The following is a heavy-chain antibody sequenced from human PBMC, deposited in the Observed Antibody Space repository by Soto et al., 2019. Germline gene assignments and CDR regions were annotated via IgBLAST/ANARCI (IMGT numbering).Heavy chain of an antibody. Sequence: QITLKESGPTLVKPTQTLTLTCTFSGFSLSTSGVGVGWIRQPPGKALEWLALIYWDDDKLYSPSLKSRLTITKDTSKDPVVLTMTNMDPVDTATYSWAHSKRAAAAPSDPDYWGQGTLVTVSS. D-gene: IGHD6-13*01. CDR2: IYWDDDK. J-gene: IGHJ4*02. CDR3: AHSKRAAAAPSDPDY. CDR1: GFSLSTSGVG. V-gene: IGHV2-5*02.